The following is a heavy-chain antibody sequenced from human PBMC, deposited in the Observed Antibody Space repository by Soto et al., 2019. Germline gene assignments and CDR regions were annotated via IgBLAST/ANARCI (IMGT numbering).Heavy chain of an antibody. CDR2: ISSSGYI. J-gene: IGHJ3*02. CDR3: TKEKSVMYSGYDAFDI. CDR1: GFTFSSYE. D-gene: IGHD5-12*01. V-gene: IGHV3-48*03. Sequence: LRLSCAASGFTFSSYEMDWVRQAPGKGLEWVAYISSSGYIMYADSVKGRFTISRDNADSSLYLQMNSLRAEDTAVYYCTKEKSVMYSGYDAFDIWGRGTMVTVSS.